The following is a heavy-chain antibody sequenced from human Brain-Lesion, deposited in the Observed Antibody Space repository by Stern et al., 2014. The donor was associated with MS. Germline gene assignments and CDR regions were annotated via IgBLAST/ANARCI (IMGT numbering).Heavy chain of an antibody. V-gene: IGHV4-4*02. CDR2: SDHSGST. J-gene: IGHJ4*02. CDR3: ARFPASRPHVFDS. D-gene: IGHD6-13*01. CDR1: GGSISSSNW. Sequence: VQLVESGPGLVKPSGTLSLTCAVSGGSISSSNWWSWVRQSPGKGLEWIGESDHSGSTIYNPPLKVRVPLPVDKPKTRFSRTRRSVPAADTAVYFCARFPASRPHVFDSWGQGTLVTVSS.